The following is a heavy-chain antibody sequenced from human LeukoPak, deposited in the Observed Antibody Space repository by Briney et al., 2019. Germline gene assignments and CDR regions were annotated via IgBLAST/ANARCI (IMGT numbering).Heavy chain of an antibody. CDR2: ISHSGST. CDR3: ARCNRIQDVVVVAHLAFDP. V-gene: IGHV4-34*01. CDR1: VGLFIDYY. D-gene: IGHD2-15*01. Sequence: SETLSLPCTVYVGLFIDYYWSCIRQPPGKGLEWIGEISHSGSTNYNPSLKSRVTISVDTSKNQFSLKLSSVTAADTAVFYCARCNRIQDVVVVAHLAFDPWGQGTLVTVSS. J-gene: IGHJ5*02.